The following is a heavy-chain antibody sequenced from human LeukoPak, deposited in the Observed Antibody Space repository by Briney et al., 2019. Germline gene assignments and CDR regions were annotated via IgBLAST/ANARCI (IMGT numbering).Heavy chain of an antibody. CDR3: ARVYCGGDCYSPFDY. V-gene: IGHV1-18*04. D-gene: IGHD2-21*02. CDR1: GYTFTSYG. Sequence: ASVKVSCKASGYTFTSYGISWVRQAPGQGLEWMGWISAYNGNTNYAQKLQGRVTMTTDTSTSTAYMELRSLRSDDTAVYYCARVYCGGDCYSPFDYWGQGTLVTVS. J-gene: IGHJ4*02. CDR2: ISAYNGNT.